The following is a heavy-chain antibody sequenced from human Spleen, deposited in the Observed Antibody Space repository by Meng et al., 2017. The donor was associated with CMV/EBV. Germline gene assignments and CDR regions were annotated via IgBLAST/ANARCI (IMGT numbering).Heavy chain of an antibody. V-gene: IGHV3-11*01. J-gene: IGHJ6*02. CDR3: ARDQYCSSTSCYSYYGMDV. D-gene: IGHD2-2*02. Sequence: GESLKISCAASGFTFSYYYMSWIRQAPGKGLEWVSYISSSGTTIYYADSAKGRFTISRDNDKNSLYLQMNSLRAEDTAVYYCARDQYCSSTSCYSYYGMDVWGQGTTVTVSS. CDR2: ISSSGTTI. CDR1: GFTFSYYY.